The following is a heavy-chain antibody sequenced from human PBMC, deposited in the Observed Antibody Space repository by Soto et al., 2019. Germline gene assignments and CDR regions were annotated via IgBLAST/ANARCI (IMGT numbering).Heavy chain of an antibody. CDR2: VSWDGHSV. D-gene: IGHD2-2*01. CDR3: TRDIEENQILYDAFDI. J-gene: IGHJ3*02. CDR1: GFIFDDYA. V-gene: IGHV3-9*01. Sequence: ESGGGLVQPGRSLRLSCAASGFIFDDYAMHWVRQAPGKGLEWVSGVSWDGHSVGYSDSVRGRFTISRDNAKNSLYLQMDSLRPGDTALYYCTRDIEENQILYDAFDIWGQGTMVTVSS.